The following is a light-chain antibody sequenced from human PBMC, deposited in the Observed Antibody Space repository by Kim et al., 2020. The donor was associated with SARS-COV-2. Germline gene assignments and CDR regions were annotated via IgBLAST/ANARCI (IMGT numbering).Light chain of an antibody. CDR3: SSHTTNNTWV. CDR1: SSDVGAYNY. Sequence: QSALTQPASVSGSPGQSITISCTGTSSDVGAYNYVSWYQQHPGKAPKLMIYDVRKRPSGVSNRFSGSKTGNTASLTISGLQAEDEGDYHCSSHTTNNTWVFGGGTQLTVL. V-gene: IGLV2-14*03. J-gene: IGLJ3*02. CDR2: DVR.